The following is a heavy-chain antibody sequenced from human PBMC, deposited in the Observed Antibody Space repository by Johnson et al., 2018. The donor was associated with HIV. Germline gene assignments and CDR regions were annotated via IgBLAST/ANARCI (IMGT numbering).Heavy chain of an antibody. Sequence: VQLVESGGGVVRPGGSLRLSCTASGFTFDDYGMSWVRQAPGKGLEWVSGINWNGGSTGYADSVKGRFTISRDNAKNSLYLQMNSLRAEDTALYYCARDRRGYNWIYPDAFDIWGQGTMVTVSS. J-gene: IGHJ3*02. CDR2: INWNGGST. CDR3: ARDRRGYNWIYPDAFDI. CDR1: GFTFDDYG. D-gene: IGHD1-7*01. V-gene: IGHV3-20*04.